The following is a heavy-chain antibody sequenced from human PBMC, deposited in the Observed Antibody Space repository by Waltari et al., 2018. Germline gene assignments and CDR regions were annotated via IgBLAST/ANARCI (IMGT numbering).Heavy chain of an antibody. CDR1: GFTFSNYA. CDR3: EVSSSSFGNY. D-gene: IGHD6-6*01. Sequence: EVKLLQSGGDLVQPGGSLRLSCAASGFTFSNYAMDWVRQAPGEGLELVSSISGSGDSVYSADSVKGRFTTSRDNSKNIMYLQMNSLRVEDTALYYCEVSSSSFGNYWGQGALVTVSS. J-gene: IGHJ4*02. CDR2: ISGSGDSV. V-gene: IGHV3-23*01.